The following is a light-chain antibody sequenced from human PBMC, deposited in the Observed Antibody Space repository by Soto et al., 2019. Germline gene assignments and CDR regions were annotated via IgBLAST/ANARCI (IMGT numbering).Light chain of an antibody. CDR1: QSVSSN. Sequence: EIVMTQSPATLSVSPGERATLSCRASQSVSSNLAWYQQKPGLAPRLLIYGASTRATGIPARFSGSGSGTEFTLTISSLQSEDFAVYYCQQYNNWPREFGQGTKVEIK. CDR3: QQYNNWPRE. CDR2: GAS. V-gene: IGKV3-15*01. J-gene: IGKJ1*01.